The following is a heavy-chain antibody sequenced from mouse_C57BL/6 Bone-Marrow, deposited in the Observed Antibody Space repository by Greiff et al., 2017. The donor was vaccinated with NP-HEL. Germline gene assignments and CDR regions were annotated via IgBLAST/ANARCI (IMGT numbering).Heavy chain of an antibody. D-gene: IGHD2-2*01. CDR3: ARRGGVTTRDYAMDY. V-gene: IGHV1-82*01. Sequence: VQLQQSGPELVKPGASVKISCKASGYAFSSSWMNWVKQRPGKGLEWIGRIYPGDGATNYTGKFKGKATLTADTSSSTAYMQLSSLTSEDSAVYFCARRGGVTTRDYAMDYWGQGTSVTVSS. CDR2: IYPGDGAT. CDR1: GYAFSSSW. J-gene: IGHJ4*01.